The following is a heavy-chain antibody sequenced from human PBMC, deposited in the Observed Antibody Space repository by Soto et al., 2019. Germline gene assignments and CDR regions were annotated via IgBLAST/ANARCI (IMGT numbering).Heavy chain of an antibody. CDR1: GFTFSSYS. CDR3: ARDKTIFGVVNYYYYGMDV. Sequence: EVQLVESGGGLVKPGGSLRLSCAASGFTFSSYSMNWVRQAPGKGLEWVSSISSSSSYIYYADSVKGRFTISRDNAKNSLYLQMNSLRAEDTAVYYCARDKTIFGVVNYYYYGMDVCGQGTTVTVSS. CDR2: ISSSSSYI. D-gene: IGHD3-3*01. J-gene: IGHJ6*02. V-gene: IGHV3-21*01.